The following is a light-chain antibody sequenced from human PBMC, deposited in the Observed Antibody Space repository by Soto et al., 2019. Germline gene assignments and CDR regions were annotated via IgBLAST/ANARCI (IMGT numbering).Light chain of an antibody. CDR2: EVS. J-gene: IGLJ1*01. Sequence: QSALNQPASVSGSPGQSITISCTGTSSDVGGYNYVSWYQQHPGKAPKLMIYEVSNRPSGVSIRFSGAKSGNTASLTISGLQAEDEADYYCSSYTSSSTPLYVFGTGTKLTVL. CDR1: SSDVGGYNY. V-gene: IGLV2-14*01. CDR3: SSYTSSSTPLYV.